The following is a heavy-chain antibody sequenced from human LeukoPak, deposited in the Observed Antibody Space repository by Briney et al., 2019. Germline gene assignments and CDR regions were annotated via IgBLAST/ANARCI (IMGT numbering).Heavy chain of an antibody. CDR3: ARNDFWSGYYHY. CDR1: GGSISSYY. D-gene: IGHD3-3*01. J-gene: IGHJ4*02. V-gene: IGHV4-59*08. Sequence: SETLSLTCTVSGGSISSYYWSWIRQPPGKGLEWIGYIYYSGSTNYNPSLKSRVTISVDTSKNQFSLKLSSVTAADTAVYYCARNDFWSGYYHYWGQGTLVTVSS. CDR2: IYYSGST.